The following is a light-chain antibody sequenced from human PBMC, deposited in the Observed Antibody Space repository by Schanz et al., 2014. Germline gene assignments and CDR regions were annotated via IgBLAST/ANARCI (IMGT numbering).Light chain of an antibody. CDR2: DAS. V-gene: IGKV3-11*01. Sequence: EIVLTQSPATLSLSPGERATLSCRASQSVSSYLAWYQQKPGQAPRLLIYDASNRATGIPARFSGSGSGTDFTLTISSLAPEDVAVYYCQHYYNWPRTFGQGTKVEIK. CDR1: QSVSSY. CDR3: QHYYNWPRT. J-gene: IGKJ1*01.